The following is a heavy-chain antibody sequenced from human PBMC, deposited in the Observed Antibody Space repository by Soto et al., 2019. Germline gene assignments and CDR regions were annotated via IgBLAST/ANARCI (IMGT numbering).Heavy chain of an antibody. Sequence: GASVEVSCKASGGTFSSYAISWVLQAPGEGLEWMGGIIPIFGTANYAQKFQGRVTITADKSTSTAYMELSSLRSEDTAEYYCAREGKYYYDSSGPSPNDAFDSWGQGTMVTVSS. CDR2: IIPIFGTA. J-gene: IGHJ3*02. V-gene: IGHV1-69*06. CDR3: AREGKYYYDSSGPSPNDAFDS. D-gene: IGHD3-22*01. CDR1: GGTFSSYA.